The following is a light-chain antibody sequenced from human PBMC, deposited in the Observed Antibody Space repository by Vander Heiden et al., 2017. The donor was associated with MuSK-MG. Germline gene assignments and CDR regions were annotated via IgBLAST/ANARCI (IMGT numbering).Light chain of an antibody. CDR2: YGS. CDR1: QNIADS. J-gene: IGKJ1*01. Sequence: EVVLTQSPDFQSVTPKEKVTITCRASQNIADSLHWYQQKPNQSPKLLVMYGSQSFSGVPSRFSGSGSGTEFTLTINGLEAEDAATYFCHRSMTFPWTFRPGTKAEI. V-gene: IGKV6-21*01. CDR3: HRSMTFPWT.